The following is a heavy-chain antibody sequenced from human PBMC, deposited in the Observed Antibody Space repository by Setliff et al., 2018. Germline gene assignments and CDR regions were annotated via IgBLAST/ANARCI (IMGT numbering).Heavy chain of an antibody. D-gene: IGHD3-16*01. V-gene: IGHV3-33*08. Sequence: GGSLRLSCAASGFTFSSYRMHWVRQAPGKGLEWVAVIWDDGGNKYHADSVKGRFTISRDNSKNTLYLQMNSLRPEDTAVYYCVRNWGGVKFYFDSWGQGTLVTVSS. CDR2: IWDDGGNK. CDR1: GFTFSSYR. CDR3: VRNWGGVKFYFDS. J-gene: IGHJ4*02.